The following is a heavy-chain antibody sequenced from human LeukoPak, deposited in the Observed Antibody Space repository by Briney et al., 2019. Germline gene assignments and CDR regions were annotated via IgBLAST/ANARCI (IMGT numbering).Heavy chain of an antibody. D-gene: IGHD6-19*01. CDR2: IYTSGST. J-gene: IGHJ1*01. CDR1: GGSISSYY. CDR3: ARTYSSGWPGLYFHH. Sequence: SETLSLTCTVSGGSISSYYWSWIRQPAGKGLEWIGRIYTSGSTNYNPSLKSRVTMSVDTSKNQFSLKLSSVTAADTAVYYCARTYSSGWPGLYFHHWGQGTLVTVSS. V-gene: IGHV4-4*07.